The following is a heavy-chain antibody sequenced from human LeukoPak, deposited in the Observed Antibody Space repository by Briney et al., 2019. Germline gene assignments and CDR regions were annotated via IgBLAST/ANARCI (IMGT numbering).Heavy chain of an antibody. CDR2: INPHSGGT. V-gene: IGHV1-2*02. D-gene: IGHD2-21*02. CDR3: AREFMRVTAFDI. Sequence: GASVKVSCKASEYTFSDNYIHWVQQAPGQGLEWMGWINPHSGGTNYGENFQGRVTLTRDTSISTAYMDLSSLISDDTAVYYCAREFMRVTAFDIWGQGTMVTVSS. CDR1: EYTFSDNY. J-gene: IGHJ3*02.